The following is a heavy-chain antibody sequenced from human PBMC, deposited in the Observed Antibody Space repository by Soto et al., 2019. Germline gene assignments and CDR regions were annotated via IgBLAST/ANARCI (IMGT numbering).Heavy chain of an antibody. D-gene: IGHD3-3*01. CDR3: ARDRAPYYDFWSGYENAFDI. CDR2: IIPIFGTA. V-gene: IGHV1-69*13. Sequence: SVKVSCKASGGTFSSYAISWVRQAPGQGLEWMGGIIPIFGTANYAQKFRGRVTITADESTSTAYMELSSLRSEDTAVYYCARDRAPYYDFWSGYENAFDIWGQGTMVTVSS. J-gene: IGHJ3*02. CDR1: GGTFSSYA.